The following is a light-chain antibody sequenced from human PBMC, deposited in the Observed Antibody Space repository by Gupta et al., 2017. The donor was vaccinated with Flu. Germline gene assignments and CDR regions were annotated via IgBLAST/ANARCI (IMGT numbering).Light chain of an antibody. V-gene: IGLV1-47*01. Sequence: HSVLPHPPSAPPTPAHRVTISCSGSSSNIGSNYVYWYQQLPGTAPKLLIYRNNQRPSGVPDRFSGSKSGTSASLAISGLRSEDEADYYCAAGDDSRSGVVFGGGTKLTVL. CDR2: RNN. J-gene: IGLJ2*01. CDR1: SSNIGSNY. CDR3: AAGDDSRSGVV.